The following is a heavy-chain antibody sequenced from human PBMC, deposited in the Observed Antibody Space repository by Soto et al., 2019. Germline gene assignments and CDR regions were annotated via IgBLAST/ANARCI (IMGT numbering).Heavy chain of an antibody. D-gene: IGHD1-26*01. CDR2: ISASGGST. J-gene: IGHJ4*02. V-gene: IGHV3-23*01. CDR3: AKAKNSGTYRFYFDY. Sequence: HPGGSLRLSCAASGITLSSYAMSWVRQAPGKGPEWVSGISASGGSTSYADSVKGRFTISRDNSKNTLYLQMNSLRADDTAVYHCAKAKNSGTYRFYFDYWGQGALVTVSS. CDR1: GITLSSYA.